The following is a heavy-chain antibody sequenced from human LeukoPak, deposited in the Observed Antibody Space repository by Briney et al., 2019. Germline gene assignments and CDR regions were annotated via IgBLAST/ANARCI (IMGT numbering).Heavy chain of an antibody. V-gene: IGHV4-34*01. Sequence: PSETLSLTCAVYGGSFSGYYWSWIRQPPGKGLEWIGEINHSGSTNYNPSLKSRVTISVDTSKNQFSLKLSSVTAADTAVYYCLGGYVHRGGDYWGQGTLVTVSS. D-gene: IGHD5-12*01. CDR3: LGGYVHRGGDY. J-gene: IGHJ4*02. CDR1: GGSFSGYY. CDR2: INHSGST.